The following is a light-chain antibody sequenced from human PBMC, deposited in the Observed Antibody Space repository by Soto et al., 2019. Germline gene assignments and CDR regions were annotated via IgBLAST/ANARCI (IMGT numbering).Light chain of an antibody. CDR2: DVS. V-gene: IGKV3-20*01. Sequence: EIVLTQSPGTLSLSPGERATLSCRASQSVGSSYLAWYQQKPGQAPRLLIYDVSSRATGIQDRFSGSGSGTDFTLTISRLEPEDFAVYYCQQYVSSPFTFGPGTKVDI. J-gene: IGKJ3*01. CDR1: QSVGSSY. CDR3: QQYVSSPFT.